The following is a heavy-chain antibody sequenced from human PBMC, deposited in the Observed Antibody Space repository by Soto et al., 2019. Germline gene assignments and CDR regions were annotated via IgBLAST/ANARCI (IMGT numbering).Heavy chain of an antibody. CDR3: AREKSSGYYYDY. J-gene: IGHJ4*02. D-gene: IGHD3-22*01. V-gene: IGHV1-8*01. CDR1: GYTFTSYD. Sequence: QVQLVQSGAEVKKPGASVKVSCKASGYTFTSYDIIWVRQATGQGLEWMGWMNPNSGNTAYAQKFQGRVTMTRNTSISTAYMELSSLRSEDTAVYYCAREKSSGYYYDYWGQGTLVTVSS. CDR2: MNPNSGNT.